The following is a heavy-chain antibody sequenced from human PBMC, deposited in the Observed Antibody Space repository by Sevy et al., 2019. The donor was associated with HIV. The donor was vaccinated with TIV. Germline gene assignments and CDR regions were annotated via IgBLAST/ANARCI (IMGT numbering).Heavy chain of an antibody. CDR2: MSPNTGAT. Sequence: ASVKVSCEAFGYTFTSYDINWVRQAPGQGLEWMGWMSPNTGATGFAPKFQGRVTLTRNKSLTTAYIELSSLTYEDTAVYYCARGGNGDFWSYQYYYYGMDVWGHGTTVTVSS. CDR3: ARGGNGDFWSYQYYYYGMDV. J-gene: IGHJ6*02. V-gene: IGHV1-8*01. D-gene: IGHD3-3*01. CDR1: GYTFTSYD.